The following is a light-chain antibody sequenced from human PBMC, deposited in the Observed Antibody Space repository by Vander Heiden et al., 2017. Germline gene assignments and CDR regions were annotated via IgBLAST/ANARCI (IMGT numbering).Light chain of an antibody. V-gene: IGLV3-25*03. CDR3: QSADSSGARGV. CDR1: ALPKQF. Sequence: SYELTQPPSLSVSPGQTARITCSGDALPKQFAYWYQQKPGQAPALVIYKDAERPSGIPERFSGSSSGTTVTLTISGVQSEDEADDYWQSADSSGARGVFGGGTKLTVL. J-gene: IGLJ3*02. CDR2: KDA.